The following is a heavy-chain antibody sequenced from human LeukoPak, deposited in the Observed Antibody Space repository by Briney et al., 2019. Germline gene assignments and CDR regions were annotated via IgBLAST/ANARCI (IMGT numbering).Heavy chain of an antibody. J-gene: IGHJ4*02. CDR3: ARGYCSSTSCLNFDY. V-gene: IGHV1-18*01. D-gene: IGHD2-2*01. CDR2: ISAYNGNT. CDR1: GYTFTSYG. Sequence: ASVKVSCKASGYTFTSYGISWVRQAPGQGLEWMGWISAYNGNTNYAQKLQGRVTMTTDTSTSTAYMELRSLRSDDTAVYYCARGYCSSTSCLNFDYWGQGTLVTVSS.